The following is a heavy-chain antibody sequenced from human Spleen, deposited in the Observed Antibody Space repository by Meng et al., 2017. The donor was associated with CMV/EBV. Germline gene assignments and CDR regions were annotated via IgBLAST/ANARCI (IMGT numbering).Heavy chain of an antibody. Sequence: GESLKISCAASGFTFSSYSMNWVRQAPGKGLEWVSVIYSGGSSTYYADSVKGRFTISRDNSKNTLYLQMNSLRAEDTAVYYCAKDLFPLYSSSSPRLYYYGMDVWGQGTTVTVSS. D-gene: IGHD6-6*01. CDR2: IYSGGSST. J-gene: IGHJ6*02. CDR1: GFTFSSYS. CDR3: AKDLFPLYSSSSPRLYYYGMDV. V-gene: IGHV3-23*03.